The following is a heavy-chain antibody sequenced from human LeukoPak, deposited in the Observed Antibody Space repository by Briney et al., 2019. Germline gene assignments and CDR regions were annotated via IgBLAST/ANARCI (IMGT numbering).Heavy chain of an antibody. V-gene: IGHV4-39*01. CDR3: ARQTGSGLFILP. CDR2: IYYSGNT. J-gene: IGHJ4*02. D-gene: IGHD3/OR15-3a*01. Sequence: SEALSLTCTVSGVSISSSNSYWGWIRQPPGKGLEWIGSIYYSGNTYYNASLKSQVSISIDTSKNQFSLRLTSVTAADTAVYYCARQTGSGLFILPGGQGTLVTVSS. CDR1: GVSISSSNSY.